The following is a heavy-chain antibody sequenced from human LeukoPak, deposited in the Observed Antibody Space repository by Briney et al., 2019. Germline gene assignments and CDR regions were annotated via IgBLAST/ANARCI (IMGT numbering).Heavy chain of an antibody. D-gene: IGHD6-19*01. Sequence: GGSLRLSCAASGFTFSSYGMHWVRQAPGKGLEWVAVISYDGSNKYYADSVKGRFTISRDNSKNTLYLQMNSLRAEDTAVYYCANFGYGRVSKQWFDDYYYYMDVWGKGTTVTVSS. CDR1: GFTFSSYG. V-gene: IGHV3-30*18. J-gene: IGHJ6*03. CDR2: ISYDGSNK. CDR3: ANFGYGRVSKQWFDDYYYYMDV.